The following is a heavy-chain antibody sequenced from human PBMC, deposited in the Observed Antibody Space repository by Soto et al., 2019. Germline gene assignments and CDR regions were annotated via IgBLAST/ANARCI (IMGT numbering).Heavy chain of an antibody. CDR3: ARGHYYYDSSGYYYRPPDGGY. Sequence: QVQLVESGGGVVQPGRSLRLSCAASGFTFSSYGMHWVRQAPGKGLEWVAVIWYDGSNKYYADSVKGRFTISRDNSKNPLYLQMNSLRAEDTAVYYCARGHYYYDSSGYYYRPPDGGYWGQGTLVTVSS. D-gene: IGHD3-22*01. V-gene: IGHV3-33*01. J-gene: IGHJ4*02. CDR1: GFTFSSYG. CDR2: IWYDGSNK.